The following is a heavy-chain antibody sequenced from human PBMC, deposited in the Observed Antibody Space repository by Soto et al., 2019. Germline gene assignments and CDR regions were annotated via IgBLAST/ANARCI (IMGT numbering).Heavy chain of an antibody. CDR1: GATFTKYA. Sequence: QVQLEQSGAEVKMPGSSVKVSCKAYGATFTKYAFNWVRQAPGQGLEWMGGIIHLFGSTNYAERFQGRLTVTTNESTSTVYMELSSLTSDDTAIYYFARDDTVIRGVIKRGGGLDLWGQGTTVIVSS. V-gene: IGHV1-69*19. CDR2: IIHLFGST. J-gene: IGHJ6*02. D-gene: IGHD3-10*01. CDR3: ARDDTVIRGVIKRGGGLDL.